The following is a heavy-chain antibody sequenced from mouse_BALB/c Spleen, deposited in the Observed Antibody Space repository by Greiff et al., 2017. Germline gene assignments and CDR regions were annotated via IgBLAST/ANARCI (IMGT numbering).Heavy chain of an antibody. CDR3: ASPYGNYGGFAY. Sequence: QVQLQQSGPELVRPGVSVKISCKGSGYTFTDYAMHWVKQSHAKSLEWIGVISTYYGNTNYNQKFKSKATMTVDKSSSTAYMELARLTSEDSAIYYCASPYGNYGGFAYWGQGTLVTVSA. CDR2: ISTYYGNT. D-gene: IGHD2-1*01. CDR1: GYTFTDYA. J-gene: IGHJ3*01. V-gene: IGHV1-67*01.